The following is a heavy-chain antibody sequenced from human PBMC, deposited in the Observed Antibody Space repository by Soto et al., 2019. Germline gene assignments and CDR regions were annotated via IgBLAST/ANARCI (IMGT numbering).Heavy chain of an antibody. CDR3: VRGRSDSLMDV. D-gene: IGHD2-15*01. CDR2: ISSSRATI. J-gene: IGHJ6*02. V-gene: IGHV3-48*02. CDR1: GFTLNTFS. Sequence: LRLSCAGSGFTLNTFSMNWVRQAPGKGLEWVSYISSSRATIYYADSVKGRFTISRDDAKNSLYLQMNSLRDDDTAVYYCVRGRSDSLMDVWGQGTTVTVSS.